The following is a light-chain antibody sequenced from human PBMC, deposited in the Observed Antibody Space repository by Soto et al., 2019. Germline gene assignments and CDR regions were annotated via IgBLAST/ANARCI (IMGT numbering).Light chain of an antibody. V-gene: IGLV2-11*01. J-gene: IGLJ1*01. CDR1: SSDVGAYNY. Sequence: LTQPRSVSGSPGQSVTISCTGTSSDVGAYNYVSWYQQHPGKAPKFMIYDVSKRPSGVPDRFSGSKSGNTASLTISGLQAEDEADYYCCSYAGTYSYVFGTGTKVTVL. CDR2: DVS. CDR3: CSYAGTYSYV.